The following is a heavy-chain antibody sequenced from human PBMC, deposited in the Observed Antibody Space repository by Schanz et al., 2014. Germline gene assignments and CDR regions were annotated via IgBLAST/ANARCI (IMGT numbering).Heavy chain of an antibody. J-gene: IGHJ4*02. Sequence: QVQLVESGGGVVQPGRSLRLSCAASGFTFSSYAMHWVRQAPGKGLEWVSTIYASGATYYADSVKRRFTISRDISKNTLHLQVTSLRAEDTAIYYCAKDPSHGDYDYYFDYWGQGTLVTVSS. CDR2: IYASGAT. D-gene: IGHD3-22*01. CDR3: AKDPSHGDYDYYFDY. V-gene: IGHV3-NL1*01. CDR1: GFTFSSYA.